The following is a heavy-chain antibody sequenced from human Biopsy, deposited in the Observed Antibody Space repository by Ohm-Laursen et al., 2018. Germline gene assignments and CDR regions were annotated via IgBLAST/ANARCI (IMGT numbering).Heavy chain of an antibody. CDR1: GFTFNNYG. V-gene: IGHV3-30*18. D-gene: IGHD7-27*01. Sequence: SLRLSCTASGFTFNNYGMQWVRQAPGKGLEWVAFIFYDGSNTYYADSVKGRFTISRDNSKNTLYLQMNNLRAEDTAVFYCAKDLRNNNWGVENWDQGTLVTVSS. CDR3: AKDLRNNNWGVEN. J-gene: IGHJ4*02. CDR2: IFYDGSNT.